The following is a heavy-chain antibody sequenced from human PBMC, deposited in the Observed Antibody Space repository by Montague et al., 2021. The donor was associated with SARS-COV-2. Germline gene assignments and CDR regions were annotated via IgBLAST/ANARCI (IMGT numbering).Heavy chain of an antibody. Sequence: TLSLTCTVSGASISSGDSYWSWIRQHTGKGLEWIGFTSHNGGSYSNPSLKSRVLISVDTSKNQFSLKLISVTAAATAVYYCAKNWGSGMTDNWFDPWGQGTRVTVSS. CDR3: AKNWGSGMTDNWFDP. CDR1: GASISSGDSY. V-gene: IGHV4-31*03. J-gene: IGHJ5*02. CDR2: TSHNGGS. D-gene: IGHD1-20*01.